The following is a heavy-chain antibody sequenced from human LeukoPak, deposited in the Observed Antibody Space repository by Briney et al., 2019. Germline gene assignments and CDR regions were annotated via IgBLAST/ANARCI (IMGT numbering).Heavy chain of an antibody. J-gene: IGHJ4*02. CDR2: TYYWSKWYN. Sequence: SQTLSLTRAISGDSLSINSPACDWIRQSPSRGLEWLGRTYYWSKWYNDYAVSVKSRITINPDTSKNQFSLQLNSVTPEDTAVYYCARFSSGDDYWGQGTQVNVSS. V-gene: IGHV6-1*01. CDR3: ARFSSGDDY. CDR1: GDSLSINSPA. D-gene: IGHD6-19*01.